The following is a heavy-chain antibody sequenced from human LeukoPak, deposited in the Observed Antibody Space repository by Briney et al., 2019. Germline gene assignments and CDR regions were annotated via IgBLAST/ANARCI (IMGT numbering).Heavy chain of an antibody. J-gene: IGHJ4*02. CDR3: ARDATRGGDFDY. CDR1: GFTFSSYW. D-gene: IGHD2-21*01. CDR2: INSDGSST. V-gene: IGHV3-74*01. Sequence: PGGSLRLSCAASGFTFSSYWMHWVRQAPGKGLVWVSRINSDGSSTSYADSVKGRFTISRDNAKNSVYLQMNSLRAEDTAVYYCARDATRGGDFDYWGQGTLVTVSS.